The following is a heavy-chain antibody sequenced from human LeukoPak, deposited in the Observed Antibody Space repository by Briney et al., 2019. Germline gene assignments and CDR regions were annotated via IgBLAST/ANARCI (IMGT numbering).Heavy chain of an antibody. CDR3: ARDSGGWYRPQFDF. J-gene: IGHJ4*02. CDR1: GYTFTDYY. CDR2: INTNSGFT. V-gene: IGHV1-2*02. D-gene: IGHD6-19*01. Sequence: ASVKVSCKASGYTFTDYYMHWVRQAPGQGLEWMGWINTNSGFTKYAQKFQGRVTMTRDTSISTAYMELSSLRSDDTAVYYCARDSGGWYRPQFDFWGQGTLVTVSS.